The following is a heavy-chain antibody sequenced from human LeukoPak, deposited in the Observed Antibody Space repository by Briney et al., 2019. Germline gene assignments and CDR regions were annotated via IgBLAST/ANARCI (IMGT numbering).Heavy chain of an antibody. D-gene: IGHD3-22*01. CDR3: AKTYIYSYDSSGYHPFDY. CDR1: GYTFTGYY. J-gene: IGHJ4*02. V-gene: IGHV1-2*02. CDR2: INPNSGGR. Sequence: GASVKVSCKASGYTFTGYYIHWVRQAPGQGLEWMGWINPNSGGRHYAQKFQGRVTLTRDTSINTAYMELSRLRSDDTAVYYSAKTYIYSYDSSGYHPFDYWGQGTLVTVSS.